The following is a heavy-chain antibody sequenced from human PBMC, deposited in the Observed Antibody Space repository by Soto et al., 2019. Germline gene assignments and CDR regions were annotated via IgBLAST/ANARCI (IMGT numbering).Heavy chain of an antibody. J-gene: IGHJ6*02. V-gene: IGHV3-30*18. Sequence: GGSLRLSCAASGFTFSSYGMHWVRQAPGKGLEWVAVISYDGSNKYYADSVKGRFTISRDNSKNTLYLQMNSLRAEDTAVYYCAKDGATVLHYYYYYGMDVWGQGTTVTVSS. D-gene: IGHD4-17*01. CDR3: AKDGATVLHYYYYYGMDV. CDR2: ISYDGSNK. CDR1: GFTFSSYG.